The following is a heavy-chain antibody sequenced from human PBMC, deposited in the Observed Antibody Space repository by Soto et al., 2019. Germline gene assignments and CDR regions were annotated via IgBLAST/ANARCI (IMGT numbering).Heavy chain of an antibody. D-gene: IGHD3-22*01. Sequence: PSETLSLTCTVSGGSISSSSYYWGWIRQPPGKGLEWIGSIYYSGSTYYNPSLKSRVTISVDTSKNQFSLKLSSVTAADTAVYYCARSNVFTTMIVVNWFDPWGQGTLVTVSS. CDR3: ARSNVFTTMIVVNWFDP. J-gene: IGHJ5*02. CDR1: GGSISSSSYY. V-gene: IGHV4-39*01. CDR2: IYYSGST.